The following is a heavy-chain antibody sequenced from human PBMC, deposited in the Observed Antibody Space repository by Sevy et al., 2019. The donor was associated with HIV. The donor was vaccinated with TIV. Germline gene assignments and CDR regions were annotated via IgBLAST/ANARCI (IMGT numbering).Heavy chain of an antibody. J-gene: IGHJ4*02. Sequence: SETLSLTCTVSGGSMTSYYWNWIRQPPGKGLEWIGYIYYSGSTNYNPSLKSQVTMSVDTSKNRCSLTLISVTAADTAVYHCARSVGTGNYFDYWGQGALVTVSS. CDR1: GGSMTSYY. D-gene: IGHD2-21*02. CDR2: IYYSGST. CDR3: ARSVGTGNYFDY. V-gene: IGHV4-59*13.